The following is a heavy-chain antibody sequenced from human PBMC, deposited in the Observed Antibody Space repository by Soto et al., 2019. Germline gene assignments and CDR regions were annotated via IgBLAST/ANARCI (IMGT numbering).Heavy chain of an antibody. Sequence: GGSLRLSCAASGFTFISYAMDWVRQAPGKGLEWVSSISGSGGSIYYAESVKGRFTISRDTSKSTLYLQMNSLRAEDTAVYYCAALQYYFDYWGQGTLVTVSS. CDR1: GFTFISYA. J-gene: IGHJ4*02. CDR2: ISGSGGSI. V-gene: IGHV3-23*01. CDR3: AALQYYFDY.